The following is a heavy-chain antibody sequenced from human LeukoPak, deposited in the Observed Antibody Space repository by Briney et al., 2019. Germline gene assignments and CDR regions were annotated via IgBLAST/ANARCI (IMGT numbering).Heavy chain of an antibody. CDR2: IKQDGSGK. D-gene: IGHD5-18*01. Sequence: PGGSLRLSCVASGFTFRDFWMSWVRQTPGQGLEWVASIKQDGSGKYYADSVKGRFTVSRDNDKNSLFLQMNSLRAEDTSVYFCVRDGCTASTCATPGGFNHWAQGTLVTVSS. CDR1: GFTFRDFW. CDR3: VRDGCTASTCATPGGFNH. V-gene: IGHV3-7*01. J-gene: IGHJ4*02.